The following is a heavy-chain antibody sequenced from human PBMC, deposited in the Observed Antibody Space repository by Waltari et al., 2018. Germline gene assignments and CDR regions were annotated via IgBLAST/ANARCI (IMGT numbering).Heavy chain of an antibody. CDR1: GGSISSSNW. J-gene: IGHJ5*02. D-gene: IGHD3-3*01. Sequence: QVQLQESGPGLVKPSGTLSLTCAVSGGSISSSNWWSWVRQPPGKGLEWIGEIYHSGSTNYNPSLKSRVTISVDKSKNQFSLKLSSVTAADTAVYYCARDLGYDFWSGYYKGNWFDPWGQGTLVTVSS. CDR3: ARDLGYDFWSGYYKGNWFDP. V-gene: IGHV4-4*02. CDR2: IYHSGST.